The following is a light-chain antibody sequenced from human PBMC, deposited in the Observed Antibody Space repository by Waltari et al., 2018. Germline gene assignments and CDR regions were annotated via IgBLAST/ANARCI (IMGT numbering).Light chain of an antibody. CDR2: LGS. V-gene: IGKV2-28*01. Sequence: DIVMTKSPLSLPFTPGETASISCRSSQSLLHSNGYNYLDWYLQKPGQSPQLLIYLGSNRASGVPDRFSGSGSGTDFTLKISRVEAEDVGVYYCMQALQTPPSFGQGTKVEIK. CDR1: QSLLHSNGYNY. CDR3: MQALQTPPS. J-gene: IGKJ1*01.